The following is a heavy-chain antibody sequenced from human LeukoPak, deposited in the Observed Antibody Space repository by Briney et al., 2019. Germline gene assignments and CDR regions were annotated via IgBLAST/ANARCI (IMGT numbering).Heavy chain of an antibody. V-gene: IGHV4-34*01. CDR1: GGSFSGYY. CDR3: ARQDFIVVVPAAIPNWFDP. D-gene: IGHD2-2*01. CDR2: INHSGST. J-gene: IGHJ5*02. Sequence: SETLSLTCAVYGGSFSGYYWSWIRQPPGKGLEWIGEINHSGSTNYNPSLKSRVTISVDTSKNQFSLKLSSVTAADTAVYYCARQDFIVVVPAAIPNWFDPWGQGTLVTVSS.